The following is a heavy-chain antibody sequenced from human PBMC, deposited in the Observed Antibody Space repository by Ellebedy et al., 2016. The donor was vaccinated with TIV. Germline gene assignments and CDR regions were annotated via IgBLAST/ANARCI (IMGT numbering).Heavy chain of an antibody. D-gene: IGHD2-15*01. CDR1: GGSFSGYY. Sequence: SETLSLXXAVYGGSFSGYYWSWIRQPPGKGLEWIGEINHSGSTNYNPSLKSRVTISVDTSKNQFSLKLSSVTAADTAVYYCARGLMVSAAATPGVYWGQGTLVTVSS. V-gene: IGHV4-34*01. J-gene: IGHJ4*02. CDR2: INHSGST. CDR3: ARGLMVSAAATPGVY.